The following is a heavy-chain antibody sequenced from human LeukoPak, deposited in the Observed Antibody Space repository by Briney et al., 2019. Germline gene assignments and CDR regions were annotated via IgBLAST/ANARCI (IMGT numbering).Heavy chain of an antibody. CDR1: GFTFSSYS. V-gene: IGHV3-21*01. J-gene: IGHJ4*02. CDR3: ARGGHYYDSSGYYWPLDY. CDR2: ISSSSSYI. Sequence: GGSLRLSCAASGFTFSSYSMNWVRQAPGKGLEWVSSISSSSSYIYYADSVKGRFTISRDNAKNSLYLQMNSLRADDTAVYYCARGGHYYDSSGYYWPLDYWGQGTLVTVSS. D-gene: IGHD3-22*01.